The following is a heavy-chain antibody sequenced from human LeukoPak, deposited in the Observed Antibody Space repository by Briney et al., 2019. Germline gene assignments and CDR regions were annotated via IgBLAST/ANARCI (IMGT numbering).Heavy chain of an antibody. D-gene: IGHD6-13*01. CDR3: AKAGYSTSWDFDY. Sequence: GGSLRLSCAASGFTFSSYAMSWGRQAPGKGLEGGLSISGSSGSTYYADSVKGRFTISRDNSKNTLYLQMNSLRAADTAIYYCAKAGYSTSWDFDYWGQGTLVTVSS. V-gene: IGHV3-23*01. J-gene: IGHJ4*02. CDR1: GFTFSSYA. CDR2: ISGSSGST.